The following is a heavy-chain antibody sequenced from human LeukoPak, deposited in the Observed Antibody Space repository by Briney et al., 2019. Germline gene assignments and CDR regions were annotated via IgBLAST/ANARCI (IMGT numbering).Heavy chain of an antibody. Sequence: GGTLRLSCAASGFTFSSYGMSWVRQAPGKGLEWVSATSGSGGSTYYADSVKGRFTISRDNAKNSLYLQMNSLRAEDMALYYCAIGRYDHPQGAFDIWGQGTMATVSS. D-gene: IGHD3-22*01. CDR2: TSGSGGST. CDR3: AIGRYDHPQGAFDI. V-gene: IGHV3-23*01. CDR1: GFTFSSYG. J-gene: IGHJ3*02.